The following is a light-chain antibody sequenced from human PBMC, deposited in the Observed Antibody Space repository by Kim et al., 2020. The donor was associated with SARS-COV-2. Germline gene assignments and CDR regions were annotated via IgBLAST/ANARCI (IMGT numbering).Light chain of an antibody. CDR3: SSYTSSSIYV. V-gene: IGLV2-18*02. J-gene: IGLJ1*01. Sequence: LTQPPSVSGSPGQSVTISCTGTSSDVGSYNRVSWYQQPPGTAPKLMIYEVSNRPSGVPDRFSGSKSGNTASLTISGLQAEDEADYYCSSYTSSSIYVFGTGTKVTVL. CDR1: SSDVGSYNR. CDR2: EVS.